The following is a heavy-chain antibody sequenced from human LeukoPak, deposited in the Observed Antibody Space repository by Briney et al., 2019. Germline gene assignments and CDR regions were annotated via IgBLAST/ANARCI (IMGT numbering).Heavy chain of an antibody. CDR2: INHSGST. CDR1: GGSFSGYY. Sequence: SETLSLTCAVYGGSFSGYYWSWIRQPPGKGLEWIGEINHSGSTNYNPSLKSRVTISVDTSKNQFSLKLSSVTAADTAVYYCARAKNDYVWGSYRQTQYFQHWGQGTLVTVSS. J-gene: IGHJ1*01. D-gene: IGHD3-16*02. V-gene: IGHV4-34*01. CDR3: ARAKNDYVWGSYRQTQYFQH.